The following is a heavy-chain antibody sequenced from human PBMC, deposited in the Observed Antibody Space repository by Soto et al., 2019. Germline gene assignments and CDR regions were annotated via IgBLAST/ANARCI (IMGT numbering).Heavy chain of an antibody. D-gene: IGHD3-10*01. V-gene: IGHV4-31*03. J-gene: IGHJ6*02. CDR3: ARDGGLNYCYAMDV. CDR1: GGSISSGGYY. CDR2: IYYSGTT. Sequence: PSETLSLTCTVSGGSISSGGYYWSWFRQHPGKGLEWIGYIYYSGTTHYNPSLKSRVTISVDTSKNQFSLRLTSVTAADTAVYYCARDGGLNYCYAMDVWGQGITVTVSS.